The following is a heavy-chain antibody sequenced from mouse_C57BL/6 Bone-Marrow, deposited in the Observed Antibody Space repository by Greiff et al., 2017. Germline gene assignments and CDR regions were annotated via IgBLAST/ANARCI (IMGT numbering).Heavy chain of an antibody. V-gene: IGHV5-17*01. CDR1: GFTFSDYG. J-gene: IGHJ3*01. CDR2: ISSGSSTI. CDR3: ARGPWFAY. Sequence: EVKVVESGGGLVKPGGSLKLSCAASGFTFSDYGMHWVRQAPEKGLEWVAYISSGSSTIYYADPVKGRFTISRDNAKNTLFLQMTSLRSEDTAMYYCARGPWFAYWGQGTLVTVSA.